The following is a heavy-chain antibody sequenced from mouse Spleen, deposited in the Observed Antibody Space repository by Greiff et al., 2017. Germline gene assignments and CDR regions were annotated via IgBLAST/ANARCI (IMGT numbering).Heavy chain of an antibody. CDR1: GYTFTSYW. CDR2: IHPNSGST. V-gene: IGHV1-64*01. D-gene: IGHD1-1*01. J-gene: IGHJ2*01. Sequence: VQLQQPGAELVKPGASVKLSCKASGYTFTSYWMHWVKQRPGQGLEWIGMIHPNSGSTNYNEKFKSKATLTVDKSSSTAYMQLSSLTSEDSAVYYCARGTAYYGYLDYWGQGTTLTVSS. CDR3: ARGTAYYGYLDY.